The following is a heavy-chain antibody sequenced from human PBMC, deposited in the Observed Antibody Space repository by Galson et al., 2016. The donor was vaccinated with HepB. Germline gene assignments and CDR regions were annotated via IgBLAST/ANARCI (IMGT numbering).Heavy chain of an antibody. CDR3: ARMVPLYSGGWYVRGDGWFDP. V-gene: IGHV3-11*01. CDR2: ISGSADSR. CDR1: GFTFSHYF. J-gene: IGHJ5*02. Sequence: SLRLSCAASGFTFSHYFVSWIRQAPGKGLEWVSYISGSADSRRYADSVKGRFTISRDNSKNSLYLQMNNLRAEDTAEYYCARMVPLYSGGWYVRGDGWFDPWGQGTLVTVSS. D-gene: IGHD6-19*01.